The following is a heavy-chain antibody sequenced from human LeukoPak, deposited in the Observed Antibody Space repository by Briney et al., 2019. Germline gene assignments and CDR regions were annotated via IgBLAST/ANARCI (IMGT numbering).Heavy chain of an antibody. CDR3: ATGTEQQWLSLDY. CDR1: GFTFSSYA. CDR2: ISGSGGST. J-gene: IGHJ4*02. Sequence: GGSLRLSCAASGFTFSSYAMSWVRQAPGKGLQWVSTISGSGGSTYYADSVKGRFTISRDNSKNTLYLQMNSLKTEDTAVYFCATGTEQQWLSLDYWGQGTLVTVSS. D-gene: IGHD6-19*01. V-gene: IGHV3-23*01.